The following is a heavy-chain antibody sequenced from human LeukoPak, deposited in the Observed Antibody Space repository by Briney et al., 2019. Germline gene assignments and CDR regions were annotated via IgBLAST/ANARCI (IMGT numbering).Heavy chain of an antibody. J-gene: IGHJ4*02. D-gene: IGHD6-19*01. CDR2: IYYSGST. CDR1: GGSISSYY. V-gene: IGHV4-59*01. Sequence: PSETLSLTCTVSGGSISSYYWSWLRQPPGKGLEWFGYIYYSGSTNYNPSLKSRVIIPVDTSKNQSSLKLSAVTAADTAVYYCARDSAGAGTFDYWGQGTLVTVSS. CDR3: ARDSAGAGTFDY.